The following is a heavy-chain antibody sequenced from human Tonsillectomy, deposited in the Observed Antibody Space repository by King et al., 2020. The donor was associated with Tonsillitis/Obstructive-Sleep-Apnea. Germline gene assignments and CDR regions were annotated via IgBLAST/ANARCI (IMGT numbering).Heavy chain of an antibody. CDR1: RFTFDDYA. CDR2: ISWNSGSI. D-gene: IGHD3-22*01. V-gene: IGHV3-9*01. CDR3: AKGPTGDCYDSGGYYSTNYFDY. J-gene: IGHJ4*02. Sequence: QLVQSGGGLVQPGRSLRLSCAASRFTFDDYAMHWVRPAPGKGLEWVSGISWNSGSIGHADSVKGRFPLSRDNAENSLYLQMNSLRAEDTALYYCAKGPTGDCYDSGGYYSTNYFDYWGQGTLVTVS.